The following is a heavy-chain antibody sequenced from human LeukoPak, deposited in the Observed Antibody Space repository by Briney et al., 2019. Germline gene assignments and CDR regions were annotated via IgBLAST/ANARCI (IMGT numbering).Heavy chain of an antibody. CDR1: RYTFTGYY. CDR2: INPNSGGT. V-gene: IGHV1-2*02. D-gene: IGHD3-10*01. Sequence: ASVKVSCKASRYTFTGYYMHWVRQAPGQGLEWMGWINPNSGGTHYAQKFQGRVTMTRDTSISTAYMELSRLRSDDTAVYYCARYTKTCYYGSGSYSSDGAFDIWGQGTMVTVSS. J-gene: IGHJ3*02. CDR3: ARYTKTCYYGSGSYSSDGAFDI.